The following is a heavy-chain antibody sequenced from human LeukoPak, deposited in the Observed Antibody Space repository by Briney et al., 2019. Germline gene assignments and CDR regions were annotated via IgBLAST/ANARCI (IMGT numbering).Heavy chain of an antibody. V-gene: IGHV3-30*14. CDR1: GFTFSSYA. J-gene: IGHJ4*02. CDR3: VKDLFGTGSTSRGFDS. Sequence: GGSLRLSCAASGFTFSSYAMHWVRQAPGKGLEWVAVISYDGSNKYYADSVKGRFTISRDNSRNTLYLQMSSLRTKDTAVYYCVKDLFGTGSTSRGFDSWGQGTLVTVSS. CDR2: ISYDGSNK. D-gene: IGHD2-2*01.